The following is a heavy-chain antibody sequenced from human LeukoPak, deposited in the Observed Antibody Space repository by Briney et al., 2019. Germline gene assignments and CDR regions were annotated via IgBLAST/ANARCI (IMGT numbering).Heavy chain of an antibody. Sequence: PSETLSLTCTVSGGSISSSSYYWGWIRQPPGKGLEWIGSIYYSGSTYYNPSLKSRVTISVDTSKNQFSLKLSSVTAADTAVYYCAIGPVEMATTWGQGTLVTVSS. D-gene: IGHD5-24*01. J-gene: IGHJ5*02. CDR1: GGSISSSSYY. CDR2: IYYSGST. V-gene: IGHV4-39*07. CDR3: AIGPVEMATT.